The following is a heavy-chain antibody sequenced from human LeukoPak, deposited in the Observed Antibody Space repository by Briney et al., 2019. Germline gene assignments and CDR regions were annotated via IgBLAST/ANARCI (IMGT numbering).Heavy chain of an antibody. Sequence: ASVKVSCKASKYTFTSYDINWVRQATGQGLEWMGWMNPNSGNTGYAQKFQGRVTMTRNTSISTAYMELSSLGSEDTAVYYCAIPGIAAAGPFDYWGQGTLVTVSS. CDR3: AIPGIAAAGPFDY. CDR2: MNPNSGNT. V-gene: IGHV1-8*01. J-gene: IGHJ4*02. D-gene: IGHD6-13*01. CDR1: KYTFTSYD.